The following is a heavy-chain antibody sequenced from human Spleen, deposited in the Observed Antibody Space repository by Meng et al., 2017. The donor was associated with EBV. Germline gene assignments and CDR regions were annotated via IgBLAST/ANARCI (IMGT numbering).Heavy chain of an antibody. V-gene: IGHV3-74*01. CDR1: GFTFSGYW. CDR2: INEDGGIT. Sequence: EVQLVESGGGVVQPVRSLRLSCAASGFTFSGYWMHWVRQVPGKGLVWVSRINEDGGITTYADSVKGRFTIFRDNTKNTLYLQMNSLRAEDTAVYFCSRDLVGSDDDWGQGTLVTVSS. CDR3: SRDLVGSDDD. D-gene: IGHD6-25*01. J-gene: IGHJ4*02.